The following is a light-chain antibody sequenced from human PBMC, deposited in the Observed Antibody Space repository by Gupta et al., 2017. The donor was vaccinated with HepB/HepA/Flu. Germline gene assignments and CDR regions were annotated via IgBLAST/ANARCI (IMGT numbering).Light chain of an antibody. CDR2: GAS. J-gene: IGKJ3*01. Sequence: EIVFTQSPATLSLSPGERATLSCRASQTVSSSDLVWYQQKPGQAPRLLIYGASRRATGITDRFSGSGSGTDYILTTSRLEPEDFAVYYWQQYGDSFTFGPGTKVDIK. V-gene: IGKV3-20*01. CDR1: QTVSSSD. CDR3: QQYGDSFT.